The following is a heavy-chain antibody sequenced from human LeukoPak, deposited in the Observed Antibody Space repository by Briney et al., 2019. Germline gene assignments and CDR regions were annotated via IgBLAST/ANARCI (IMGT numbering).Heavy chain of an antibody. J-gene: IGHJ3*02. CDR3: ASSKGVVPAADAFDI. D-gene: IGHD2-2*01. CDR2: IYYSGST. V-gene: IGHV4-59*08. Sequence: SETLSLTCTVSGGSISSYYWSWIRQPPGKGLEWIGYIYYSGSTNYNPSLKSRVTISVDTSKNQFSLKLSSVTAADTAVYYCASSKGVVPAADAFDIWGQGTMVTVSS. CDR1: GGSISSYY.